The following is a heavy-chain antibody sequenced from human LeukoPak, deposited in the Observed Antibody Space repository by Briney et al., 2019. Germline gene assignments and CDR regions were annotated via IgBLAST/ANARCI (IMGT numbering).Heavy chain of an antibody. CDR2: IYYSGST. V-gene: IGHV4-59*01. Sequence: SETLSLTCTVSGGSISSYYWSWIRQPPGKGLEWGGYIYYSGSTNYNPSLKSRVTISVDTSKNQFSLKLSSVTAADTAVYYCARDAYVDTTNAFDIWGQGTMVTVSS. CDR3: ARDAYVDTTNAFDI. J-gene: IGHJ3*02. CDR1: GGSISSYY. D-gene: IGHD5-18*01.